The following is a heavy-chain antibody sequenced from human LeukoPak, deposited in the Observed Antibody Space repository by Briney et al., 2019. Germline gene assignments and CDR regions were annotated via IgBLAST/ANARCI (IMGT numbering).Heavy chain of an antibody. CDR3: ARSTGDCSGGTCYSDFDC. D-gene: IGHD2-15*01. CDR2: ISNNGTNK. CDR1: GFSFSYYA. J-gene: IGHJ4*02. Sequence: GGSLRLSCAASGFSFSYYAMHWVRQAPGKGLEWVAVISNNGTNKYYADSVKGRFTISRDNSKNTLYLQMNSLGAEDTAVYYCARSTGDCSGGTCYSDFDCWGQGTLVTVSS. V-gene: IGHV3-30*01.